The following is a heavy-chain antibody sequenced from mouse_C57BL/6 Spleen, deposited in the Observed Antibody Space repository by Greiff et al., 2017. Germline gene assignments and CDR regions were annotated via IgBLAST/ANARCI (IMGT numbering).Heavy chain of an antibody. CDR3: ASPIYDGYPWFAY. D-gene: IGHD2-3*01. V-gene: IGHV1-81*01. Sequence: VQLQQSGAELARPGASVKLSCKASGYTFTSYGISWVKQRTGQGLEWIGEIYPRSGNTYYNEKFKGKATLTADKSSSTAYMELRSLTSEDSAVYFCASPIYDGYPWFAYWGQGTLVTVSA. CDR2: IYPRSGNT. J-gene: IGHJ3*01. CDR1: GYTFTSYG.